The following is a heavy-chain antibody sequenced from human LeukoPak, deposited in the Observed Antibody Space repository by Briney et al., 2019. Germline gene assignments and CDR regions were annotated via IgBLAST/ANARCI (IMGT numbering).Heavy chain of an antibody. V-gene: IGHV3-48*01. D-gene: IGHD6-6*01. CDR1: GFTFSSYS. CDR2: ISGSSTTI. CDR3: ARALIRYSSSSPMDV. J-gene: IGHJ6*04. Sequence: GGSLRLSCAASGFTFSSYSMNWVRQAPGEGVEWSSYISGSSTTIYYADSVKGRFTISRDNAKNSLYLEMNSLRAEDTAVYYCARALIRYSSSSPMDVWGKGTTVTVSS.